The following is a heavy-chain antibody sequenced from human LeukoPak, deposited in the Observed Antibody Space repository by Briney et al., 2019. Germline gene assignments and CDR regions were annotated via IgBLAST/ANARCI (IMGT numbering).Heavy chain of an antibody. CDR2: INTDGSTT. V-gene: IGHV3-74*01. D-gene: IGHD6-19*01. CDR1: GFTFSRHW. Sequence: GGSLRLSCAASGFTFSRHWMHWVRQAPGKGLVWVSRINTDGSTTGYADSVKGRFTISRDNAKNTLYLQMNSLRVEDTAVYYCARDIAVAGTVYFDYWGQGTLVTVSS. CDR3: ARDIAVAGTVYFDY. J-gene: IGHJ4*02.